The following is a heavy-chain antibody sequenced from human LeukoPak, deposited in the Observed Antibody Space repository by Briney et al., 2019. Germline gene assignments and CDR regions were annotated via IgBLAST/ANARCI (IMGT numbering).Heavy chain of an antibody. CDR1: GGSISSYY. V-gene: IGHV4-4*09. CDR3: ARHSPYYGSEY. J-gene: IGHJ4*02. CDR2: IYTSGST. Sequence: SETLSLTCTVSGGSISSYYWSWIRQPPGKGLEWIGYIYTSGSTNYNPSLKSRVTISVDTSKNQFSLKLSSVTAADTAVYYCARHSPYYGSEYWGQGTLVTVSS. D-gene: IGHD3-10*01.